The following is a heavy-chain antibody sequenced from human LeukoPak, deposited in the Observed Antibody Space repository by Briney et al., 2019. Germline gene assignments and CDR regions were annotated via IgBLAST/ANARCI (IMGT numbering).Heavy chain of an antibody. CDR2: TRNKANSYTT. J-gene: IGHJ4*02. CDR3: ARVPGDYYDSSGYFYFFDY. D-gene: IGHD3-22*01. Sequence: PGGSLRLSCAASGFTFSSYAMSWVRQAPGKGLEWVGRTRNKANSYTTEYAASVKGRFTISRDDSKNSLYLQMNSLKTEDTAVYYCARVPGDYYDSSGYFYFFDYWGQGTLVTVSS. V-gene: IGHV3-72*01. CDR1: GFTFSSYA.